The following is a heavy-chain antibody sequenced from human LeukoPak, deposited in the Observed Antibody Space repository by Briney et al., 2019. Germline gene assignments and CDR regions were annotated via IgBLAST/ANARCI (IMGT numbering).Heavy chain of an antibody. D-gene: IGHD2-15*01. CDR3: ARDHRCSGGSCYYLIDDYFDY. V-gene: IGHV1-46*01. J-gene: IGHJ4*02. CDR1: GYTFTIYY. Sequence: GASVKVSCKASGYTFTIYYMRWVRQAPGHGLEWMGIINPSGGSTSYAQKFQGRVTMTRDTATATVYMELSSLRSEDTAVYYCARDHRCSGGSCYYLIDDYFDYWGQGTLVTVSS. CDR2: INPSGGST.